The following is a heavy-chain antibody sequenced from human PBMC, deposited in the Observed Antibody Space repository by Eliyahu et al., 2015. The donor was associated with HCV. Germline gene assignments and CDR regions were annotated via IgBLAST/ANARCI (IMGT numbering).Heavy chain of an antibody. CDR3: TTATKVVVVIAGIQQ. J-gene: IGHJ1*01. CDR1: GDSISGGSNY. V-gene: IGHV4-39*01. D-gene: IGHD2-15*01. CDR2: IFYTGDT. Sequence: QLQLQESGPGLVMPSETLSLTCTVSGDSISGGSNYWGWVRQPPGKGLEWVGSIFYTGDTYNNPSLKSRVTMSVDTSRNQFSLKLKSVTAADTAMYYCTTATKVVVVIAGIQQWGPGTLVTVSS.